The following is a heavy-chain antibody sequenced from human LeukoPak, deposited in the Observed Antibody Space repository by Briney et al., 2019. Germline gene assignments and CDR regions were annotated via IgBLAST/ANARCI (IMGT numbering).Heavy chain of an antibody. Sequence: PGGSPRLSCAASGFTFNSYGMTWVRQAPGEGLEWVSTISASGDSAYYADSVKGRFTISRDNSKNTLYLQVNSLRAEDTAVYYCVREVSTVVPSSYYYFDLWGRGALVTVSS. CDR2: ISASGDSA. V-gene: IGHV3-23*01. D-gene: IGHD4-23*01. J-gene: IGHJ2*01. CDR1: GFTFNSYG. CDR3: VREVSTVVPSSYYYFDL.